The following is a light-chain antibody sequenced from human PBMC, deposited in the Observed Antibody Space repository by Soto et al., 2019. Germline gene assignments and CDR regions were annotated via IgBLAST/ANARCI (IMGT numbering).Light chain of an antibody. CDR2: AAS. V-gene: IGKV3-15*01. Sequence: ETVMTQSPVTLSLSPGDRATLSCRASHSVRSNLAWYQQKPGQPPRLLIYAASTRATGIPGRFSGSGSGTEFTLTISSLQSEDSAFYYCQQYNDWPPLTFGGGTKVEIK. CDR1: HSVRSN. CDR3: QQYNDWPPLT. J-gene: IGKJ4*01.